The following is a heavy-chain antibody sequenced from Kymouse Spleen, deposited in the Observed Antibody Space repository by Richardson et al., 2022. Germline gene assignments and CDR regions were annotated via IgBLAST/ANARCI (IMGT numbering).Heavy chain of an antibody. Sequence: EVQLVESGGGLVKPGGSLRLSCAASGFTFSNAWMSWVRQAPGKGLEWVGRIKSKTDGGTTDYAAPVKGRFTISRDDSKNTLYLQMNSLKTEDTAVYYCTTDEGSGSYYGMDVWGQGTTVTVSS. CDR3: TTDEGSGSYYGMDV. D-gene: IGHD1-26*01,IGHD2-15*01,IGHD3-22*01. J-gene: IGHJ6*02. CDR2: IKSKTDGGTT. V-gene: IGHV3-15*01. CDR1: GFTFSNAW.